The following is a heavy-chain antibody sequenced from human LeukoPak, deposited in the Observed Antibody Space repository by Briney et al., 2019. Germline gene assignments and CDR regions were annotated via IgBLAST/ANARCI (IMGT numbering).Heavy chain of an antibody. D-gene: IGHD1-26*01. J-gene: IGHJ6*03. CDR3: ARSPGGSYTESEYYYYYYMDV. V-gene: IGHV1-18*01. CDR1: GYTFTSYG. Sequence: ASVKVSCKASGYTFTSYGISWVRQAPGQGLEWMGWISAYNGNTNYAQKLQGRVTMTTDTSTSTACMELRSLRSDDTAVYYCARSPGGSYTESEYYYYYYMDVWGKGTTVTVSS. CDR2: ISAYNGNT.